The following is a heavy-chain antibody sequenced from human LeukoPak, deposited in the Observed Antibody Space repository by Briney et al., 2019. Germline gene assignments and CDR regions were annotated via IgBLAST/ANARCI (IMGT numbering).Heavy chain of an antibody. D-gene: IGHD3-22*01. CDR2: FDPEDHET. Sequence: ASVKVSCKVSGPTLTEFSIHWVRQAPGKGLEWMGGFDPEDHETVYAQKFQGRVTMTEDKSTDTASMELSSLRSEDTAVYFCARGLYCYDSSGYSEFDYLGQGTLVTVSS. CDR3: ARGLYCYDSSGYSEFDY. J-gene: IGHJ4*02. CDR1: GPTLTEFS. V-gene: IGHV1-24*01.